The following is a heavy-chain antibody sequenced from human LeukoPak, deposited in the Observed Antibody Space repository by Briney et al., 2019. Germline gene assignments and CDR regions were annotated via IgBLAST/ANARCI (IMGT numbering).Heavy chain of an antibody. Sequence: EASVKVSCKASGYSFTSYGISWVREAPGQGLEWMGGISAYNGNTNYAQKLQGRVTMTTDTSTSTAYMELRSLRSDDTAVYYCARVRLGNSSPYYYGMDVWGKGTTVTVSS. CDR3: ARVRLGNSSPYYYGMDV. J-gene: IGHJ6*04. CDR2: ISAYNGNT. V-gene: IGHV1-18*04. D-gene: IGHD6-13*01. CDR1: GYSFTSYG.